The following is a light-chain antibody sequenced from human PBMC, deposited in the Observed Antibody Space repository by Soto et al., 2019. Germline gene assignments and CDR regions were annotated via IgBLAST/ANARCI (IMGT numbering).Light chain of an antibody. CDR3: QQRSNWT. Sequence: EIVLTQSPATLSLSPGERVNLSCRASQSVSRYLAWYQQKPGQAPRLLIYDASNRATGIPARFRGSGSGTDFTLTISSLEREDFAVYYCQQRSNWTFGQGTKVEIK. J-gene: IGKJ1*01. CDR2: DAS. V-gene: IGKV3-11*01. CDR1: QSVSRY.